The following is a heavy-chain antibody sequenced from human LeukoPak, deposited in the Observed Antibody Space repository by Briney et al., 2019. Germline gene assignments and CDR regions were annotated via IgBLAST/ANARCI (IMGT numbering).Heavy chain of an antibody. Sequence: GGSLRLSCTASGFSFSDYAMHWVRQAPGKGLEWVAVIWSDGSHKYYADSVKGRFTISRDNAMNSLYLQMNSLRAEDTAIYYCARSLPYGTTWYGRSDFWGQGTLVTVSS. CDR2: IWSDGSHK. D-gene: IGHD6-13*01. J-gene: IGHJ4*02. CDR3: ARSLPYGTTWYGRSDF. V-gene: IGHV3-33*01. CDR1: GFSFSDYA.